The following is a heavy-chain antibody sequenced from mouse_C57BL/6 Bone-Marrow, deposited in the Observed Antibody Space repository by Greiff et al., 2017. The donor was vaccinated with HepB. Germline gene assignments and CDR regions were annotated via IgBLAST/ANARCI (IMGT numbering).Heavy chain of an antibody. V-gene: IGHV1-15*01. CDR1: GYTFTDYE. CDR3: TRRGYGYDLDY. J-gene: IGHJ2*01. Sequence: VQLQQSGAELVRPGASVTLSCKASGYTFTDYEMHWVKQTPVHGLEWIGAIDPETGGTAYNQKFKGKAILTADKSSSTAYMALRSLTSEDSAVYYCTRRGYGYDLDYWGQGTTLTVSS. D-gene: IGHD2-2*01. CDR2: IDPETGGT.